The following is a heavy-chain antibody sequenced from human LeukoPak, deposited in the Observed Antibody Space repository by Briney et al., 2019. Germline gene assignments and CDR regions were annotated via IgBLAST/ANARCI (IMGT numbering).Heavy chain of an antibody. D-gene: IGHD3-3*01. CDR1: GYTFTCYG. V-gene: IGHV1-18*01. CDR3: ARGKVPTVPRYDFWSGYYNNYYYMDV. J-gene: IGHJ6*03. Sequence: ASVKVSCKASGYTFTCYGISWVRQAPGQGLEWMGWISAYNGNTNYAQKLQGRVTMTTDTSTSTAYMELRSLRSDDTAVYYCARGKVPTVPRYDFWSGYYNNYYYMDVWGKGTTVTVSS. CDR2: ISAYNGNT.